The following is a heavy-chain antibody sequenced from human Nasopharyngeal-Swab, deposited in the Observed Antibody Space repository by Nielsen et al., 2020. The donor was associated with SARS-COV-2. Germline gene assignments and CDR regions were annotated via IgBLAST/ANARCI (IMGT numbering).Heavy chain of an antibody. J-gene: IGHJ3*02. V-gene: IGHV4-39*07. Sequence: WIRQPPGKGLEWRGSIYYSGSTYYNPSLKSRVTISVDTSKNQFSLKLSSVTAADTAVYYCARDSLVVAIDAFDIWGQGTMVTVSS. D-gene: IGHD3-22*01. CDR2: IYYSGST. CDR3: ARDSLVVAIDAFDI.